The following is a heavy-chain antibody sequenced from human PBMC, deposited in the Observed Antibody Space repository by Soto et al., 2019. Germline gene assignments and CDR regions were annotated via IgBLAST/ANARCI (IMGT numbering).Heavy chain of an antibody. CDR2: IIGSGDSA. J-gene: IGHJ6*02. Sequence: EVQLLESGGGLVQPGGSLRLSCAASGFSFNSYSMSWVRQAPGKGLEWVAGIIGSGDSAYYADSVKGRFTISRDNSKNTLYLQMDSLRADDTAVYYCAKVRPSLGGTGRGAMDVWGQGTTVTVSS. CDR1: GFSFNSYS. D-gene: IGHD3-16*01. V-gene: IGHV3-23*01. CDR3: AKVRPSLGGTGRGAMDV.